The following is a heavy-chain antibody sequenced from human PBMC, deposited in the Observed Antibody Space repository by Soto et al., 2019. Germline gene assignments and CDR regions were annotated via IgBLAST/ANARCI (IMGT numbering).Heavy chain of an antibody. CDR2: ISSPSTYI. J-gene: IGHJ3*02. CDR1: GFTFSSRD. CDR3: GSTMATPDGSRPCYI. D-gene: IGHD5-12*01. Sequence: EVQLVESGGGLVKPGGSLRLSCAASGFTFSSRDMTWVRQAPGKGLEWVSSISSPSTYIYYADSVKDRFTISRDNARNLLYLQMHSLRADDTAVYYCGSTMATPDGSRPCYIWGQGTMVNFSS. V-gene: IGHV3-21*02.